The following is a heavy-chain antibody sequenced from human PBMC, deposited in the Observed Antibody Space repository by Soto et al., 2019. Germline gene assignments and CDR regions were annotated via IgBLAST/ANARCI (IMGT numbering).Heavy chain of an antibody. CDR2: ISGSGKDT. Sequence: LRLSCATSGFTFSNYRMNWVREAPGKGLEWVASISGSGKDTFYRDSVKGRFTISRDNAESSLVLQMNSLTVDDTAVYHCARVHLVRTSSYYCGMDVWGPGTTVTVSS. V-gene: IGHV3-21*06. D-gene: IGHD6-6*01. CDR1: GFTFSNYR. CDR3: ARVHLVRTSSYYCGMDV. J-gene: IGHJ6*02.